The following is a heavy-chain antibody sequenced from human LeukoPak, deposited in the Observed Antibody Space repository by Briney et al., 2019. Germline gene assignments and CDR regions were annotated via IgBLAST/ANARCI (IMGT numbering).Heavy chain of an antibody. D-gene: IGHD1-26*01. CDR3: ARGLLVGNTGYYFDY. CDR2: INYSGST. CDR1: GGSFSGYY. J-gene: IGHJ4*02. Sequence: SETLSLTCAVYGGSFSGYYWTWIRQPPGKGLEWIGYINYSGSTNYHPSLKSRVTLSVDTSKNQFSLRLSSVTAADTAVYYCARGLLVGNTGYYFDYWGQGTLVTVSS. V-gene: IGHV4-34*11.